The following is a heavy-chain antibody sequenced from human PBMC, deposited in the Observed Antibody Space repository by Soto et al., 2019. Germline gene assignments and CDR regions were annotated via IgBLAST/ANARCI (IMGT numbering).Heavy chain of an antibody. CDR1: GFSFSRYS. D-gene: IGHD3-22*01. J-gene: IGHJ3*02. V-gene: IGHV3-21*05. Sequence: GGSLRLSCAASGFSFSRYSMHWIRQAPGKGLEWVSYISSSSSYTNYADSVKGRFTISRDNAKNSLYLQMNSLRAEDTAVYYCASRISGDSSVVAFDIWGQGTMVTVSS. CDR2: ISSSSSYT. CDR3: ASRISGDSSVVAFDI.